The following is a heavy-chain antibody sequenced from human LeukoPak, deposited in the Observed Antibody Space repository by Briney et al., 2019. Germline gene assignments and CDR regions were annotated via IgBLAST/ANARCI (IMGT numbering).Heavy chain of an antibody. CDR1: GGSISSYY. CDR2: IYTSGST. J-gene: IGHJ4*02. D-gene: IGHD6-19*01. CDR3: ARHVAYSSGWYVAFDY. Sequence: NPSETPSLTCTVSGGSISSYYWSWIRQPPGKGLEWIGYIYTSGSTNYNPSLKSRVTISVDTSKNQFSLKLSSVTAADTAVYYCARHVAYSSGWYVAFDYWGQGTLVTVSS. V-gene: IGHV4-4*09.